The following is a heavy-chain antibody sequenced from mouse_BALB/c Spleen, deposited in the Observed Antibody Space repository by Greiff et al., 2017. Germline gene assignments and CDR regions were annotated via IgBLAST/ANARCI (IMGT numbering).Heavy chain of an antibody. CDR3: ARRNTMSTNAMDY. Sequence: QVQLQQSGAELVRPGSSVKISCKASGYAFSSYWMNWVKQRPGQGLEWIGQIYPGDGDTNYNGKFKGKATLTADKSSSTAYMQLSSLTSEDSAVYFCARRNTMSTNAMDYWGQGTSVTVSS. CDR1: GYAFSSYW. V-gene: IGHV1-80*01. CDR2: IYPGDGDT. J-gene: IGHJ4*01. D-gene: IGHD2-4*01.